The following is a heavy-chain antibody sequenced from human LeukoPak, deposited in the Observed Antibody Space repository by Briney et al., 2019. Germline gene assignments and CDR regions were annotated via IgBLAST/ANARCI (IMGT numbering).Heavy chain of an antibody. J-gene: IGHJ4*02. CDR2: TDYRSKWYN. D-gene: IGHD2-15*01. CDR3: ARERYCSGGSCYSGLIDY. CDR1: GDSVSSNSAA. V-gene: IGHV6-1*01. Sequence: SQTLSLTCAISGDSVSSNSAAWNWIRQSPSRGLEWLGRTDYRSKWYNDYAVSVKSRITINPDTSKNQFSLQLNSVTPEDTAVYYCARERYCSGGSCYSGLIDYWGQGTLVTVSS.